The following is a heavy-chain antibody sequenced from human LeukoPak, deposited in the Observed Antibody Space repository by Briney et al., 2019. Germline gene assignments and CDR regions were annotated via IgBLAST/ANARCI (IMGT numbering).Heavy chain of an antibody. CDR1: GYTFTSYG. Sequence: SVKVSCKASGYTFTSYGISWVRQAPGQGLEWMGRIIPILGIANYAQKFQGRVTITADKSTSTAYMELSSLRSEDTAVYYCARDIAVAGTDAFDIWGQGTMVTVSS. V-gene: IGHV1-69*04. D-gene: IGHD6-19*01. CDR2: IIPILGIA. J-gene: IGHJ3*02. CDR3: ARDIAVAGTDAFDI.